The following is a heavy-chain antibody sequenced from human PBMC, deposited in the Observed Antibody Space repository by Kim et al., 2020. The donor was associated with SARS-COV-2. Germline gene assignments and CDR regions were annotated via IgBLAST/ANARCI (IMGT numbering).Heavy chain of an antibody. D-gene: IGHD1-1*01. CDR2: NGNQ. CDR3: AGLAGTFDY. Sequence: NGNQHYTQNFQDRVTMTTDTSPNTAYMELRRLTSDDTALYYCAGLAGTFDYWGQGTLVTVSS. V-gene: IGHV1-18*01. J-gene: IGHJ4*02.